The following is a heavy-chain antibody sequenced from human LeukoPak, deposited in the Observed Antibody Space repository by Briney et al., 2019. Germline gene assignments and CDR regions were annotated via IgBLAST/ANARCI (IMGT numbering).Heavy chain of an antibody. CDR2: ISSSSSYI. Sequence: GGSLRLSCAASGFTFSSYSMNWVRQAPGKGLEWVSSISSSSSYIYYADSEKGRFTISRDNAKNSLYLQMNSLRAEDTAVYYCARAFTYEGSGTFYGMDVWGQGTTVTVSS. J-gene: IGHJ6*02. CDR3: ARAFTYEGSGTFYGMDV. CDR1: GFTFSSYS. V-gene: IGHV3-21*01. D-gene: IGHD3-10*01.